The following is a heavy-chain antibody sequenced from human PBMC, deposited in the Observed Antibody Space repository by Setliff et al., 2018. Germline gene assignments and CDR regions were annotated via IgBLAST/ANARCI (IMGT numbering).Heavy chain of an antibody. J-gene: IGHJ2*01. V-gene: IGHV1-8*02. CDR2: MNPNSGNT. CDR3: ARDHSSGWSYWYFDL. Sequence: ASVKVSCKASGYTFTSYDINWVRQATGQGLEWMGWMNPNSGNTGYAQKFQGRVTMTRNTSISTAYMDLSSLRFEDTAVYYCARDHSSGWSYWYFDLWGRGTLVTVSS. CDR1: GYTFTSYD. D-gene: IGHD6-19*01.